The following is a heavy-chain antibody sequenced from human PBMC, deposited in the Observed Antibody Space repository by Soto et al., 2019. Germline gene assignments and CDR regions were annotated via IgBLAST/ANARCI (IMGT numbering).Heavy chain of an antibody. CDR1: GGSISSGGYY. CDR2: IYYSGST. V-gene: IGHV4-31*03. Sequence: SETLSLTCTVLGGSISSGGYYWSWIRQHPGKGLEWIGYIYYSGSTYYNPSLKSRVTISVDTSKNQFSLKLSSVTAADTAVYYCARDSPHYDFWSGYHWFDPWGQGTLVTVSS. D-gene: IGHD3-3*01. CDR3: ARDSPHYDFWSGYHWFDP. J-gene: IGHJ5*02.